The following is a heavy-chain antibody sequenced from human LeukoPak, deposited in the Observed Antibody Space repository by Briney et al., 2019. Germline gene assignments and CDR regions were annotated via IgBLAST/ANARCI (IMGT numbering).Heavy chain of an antibody. J-gene: IGHJ4*02. CDR3: ARVWGPFSYSFYLYYFDY. D-gene: IGHD5/OR15-5a*01. V-gene: IGHV3-23*01. Sequence: PGGSLRLSCAASGFTFSRYYMSWVRQAPGKGLEWVSAISSRRASTYYADSVKSRFTISRDNSKNTLYLQMSSLRADDTATYYCARVWGPFSYSFYLYYFDYWGQGTLVTVSS. CDR2: ISSRRAST. CDR1: GFTFSRYY.